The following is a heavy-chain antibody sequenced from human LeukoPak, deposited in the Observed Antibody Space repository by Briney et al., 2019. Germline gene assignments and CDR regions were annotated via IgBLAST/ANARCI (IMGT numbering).Heavy chain of an antibody. Sequence: ASVKVSCTASGYTFTIYALNWVRQAPGQGLEWMGWINTNTGNPTYAQGFTGRFVFSLDTSVSTAYLQISSLKAEDTAVYYCARVSSAAAANYYDYGMDVWGQGTTVTVSS. CDR3: ARVSSAAAANYYDYGMDV. V-gene: IGHV7-4-1*02. CDR2: INTNTGNP. CDR1: GYTFTIYA. D-gene: IGHD2-2*01. J-gene: IGHJ6*02.